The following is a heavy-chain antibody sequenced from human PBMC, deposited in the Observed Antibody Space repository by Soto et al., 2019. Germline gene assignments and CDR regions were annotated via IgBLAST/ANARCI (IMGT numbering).Heavy chain of an antibody. J-gene: IGHJ4*02. D-gene: IGHD3-10*01. V-gene: IGHV1-69*06. CDR2: IIPLYGTV. CDR1: RGTFNSCG. CDR3: ARVRVIRGVIPSHFGL. Sequence: ASVKASCKASRGTFNSCGISWVRQSPEQGLDWMGVIIPLYGTVNYAQKFQGRVSITADKSTSTAYMDLNSLRSDDKAVYYCARVRVIRGVIPSHFGLWGQGTLVTVSS.